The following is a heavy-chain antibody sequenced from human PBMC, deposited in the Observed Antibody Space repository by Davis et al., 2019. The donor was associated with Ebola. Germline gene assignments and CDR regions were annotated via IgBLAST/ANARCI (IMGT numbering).Heavy chain of an antibody. V-gene: IGHV4-31*03. CDR2: IYYIGST. CDR1: GGSISSGGYC. D-gene: IGHD3-22*01. J-gene: IGHJ4*02. CDR3: ARVSTYYYDSSGYLFDY. Sequence: PSETLSLTRTVSGGSISSGGYCWSWIRQHPGKGLEWIGYIYYIGSTYYNPSLKSRVTISVDTSKNQFSLKLSSVTAADTAVYYCARVSTYYYDSSGYLFDYWGQGTLVTVSS.